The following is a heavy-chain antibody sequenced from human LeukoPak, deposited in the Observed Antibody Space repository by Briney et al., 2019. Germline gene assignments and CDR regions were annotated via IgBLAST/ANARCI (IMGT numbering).Heavy chain of an antibody. Sequence: SETLSLTCSASGGSITSGSYYWTWIRQPAGKGLEWIGRLYTNDNTNYDPSLESRVSISVDTSKSQFYLQLTSVTAADTAVYFGARGVVTDDYYMDVWGKGITVIVSS. D-gene: IGHD2-21*02. J-gene: IGHJ6*03. V-gene: IGHV4-61*02. CDR3: ARGVVTDDYYMDV. CDR2: LYTNDNT. CDR1: GGSITSGSYY.